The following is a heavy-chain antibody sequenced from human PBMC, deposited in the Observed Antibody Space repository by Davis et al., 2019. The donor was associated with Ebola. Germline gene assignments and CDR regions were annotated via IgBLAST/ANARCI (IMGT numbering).Heavy chain of an antibody. Sequence: KVSCKGSGYSFTSYWIGWVRQMPGKGLEWMGIIYPGDSDTRYSPSFQGQVTISADKSNSTAYLQWSSLKAPDTAMYYCARHISYYSDGGDYWGQGTLVTVSS. CDR2: IYPGDSDT. CDR1: GYSFTSYW. CDR3: ARHISYYSDGGDY. V-gene: IGHV5-51*01. D-gene: IGHD4-17*01. J-gene: IGHJ4*02.